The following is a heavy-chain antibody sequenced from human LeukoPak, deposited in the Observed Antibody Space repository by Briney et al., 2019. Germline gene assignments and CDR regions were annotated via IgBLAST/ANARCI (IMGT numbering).Heavy chain of an antibody. CDR3: AKSLGYYDSSGYYYNDY. CDR1: GFTFSSYA. Sequence: GGSLRLSCAASGFTFSSYAMSWVRQAPGKGLEWVAFIRCDGSNKYYADSVKGRFTISRDNSKNTLYLQMNSLRAEDTAVYYCAKSLGYYDSSGYYYNDYWGQGTLVTVSS. J-gene: IGHJ4*02. D-gene: IGHD3-22*01. V-gene: IGHV3-30*02. CDR2: IRCDGSNK.